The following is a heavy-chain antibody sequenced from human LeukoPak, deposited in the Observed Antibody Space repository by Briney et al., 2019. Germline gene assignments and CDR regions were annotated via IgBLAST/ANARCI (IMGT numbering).Heavy chain of an antibody. CDR1: GYSISSGYY. J-gene: IGHJ5*02. CDR3: ARVLVPAAALNWFDP. CDR2: IYHSGST. Sequence: SETLSLTCTVSGYSISSGYYWGWIRQPPGKGLEWIGSIYHSGSTFYNPSLKSRVTISVDTSKNHFSLELSSVTAADTAVYYCARVLVPAAALNWFDPWGQGTLVTVSS. D-gene: IGHD2-2*01. V-gene: IGHV4-38-2*02.